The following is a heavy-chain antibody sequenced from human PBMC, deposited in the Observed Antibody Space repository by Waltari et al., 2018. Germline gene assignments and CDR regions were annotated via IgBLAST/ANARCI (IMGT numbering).Heavy chain of an antibody. V-gene: IGHV3-33*08. CDR1: GFNFSSYG. J-gene: IGHJ4*02. CDR2: IWYDGSNK. CDR3: AAHTT. D-gene: IGHD1-1*01. Sequence: QVQLVESGGGVVQPGRSLRLSCAASGFNFSSYGLHWVRQAPGKGLEWVAVIWYDGSNKYYADSVKGRFTISRDNSKNTLYLQMNSLRAEDTAMYYCAAHTTWGQGTLVTVSS.